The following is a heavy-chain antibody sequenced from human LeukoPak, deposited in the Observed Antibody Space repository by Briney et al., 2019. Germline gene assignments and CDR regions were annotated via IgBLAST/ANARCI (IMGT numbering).Heavy chain of an antibody. CDR3: ARGTYYYDSSGYYYESYYYYMDV. Sequence: PSETLSLTCSVSDYSISSGYYWGWIRQPPGKGLEWIGNIYHSGSTYYNPSLKSRVTISVDTSKNQFSLKLSSVTAADTAVYYCARGTYYYDSSGYYYESYYYYMDVWGKGTTVTISS. V-gene: IGHV4-38-2*02. CDR2: IYHSGST. CDR1: DYSISSGYY. J-gene: IGHJ6*03. D-gene: IGHD3-22*01.